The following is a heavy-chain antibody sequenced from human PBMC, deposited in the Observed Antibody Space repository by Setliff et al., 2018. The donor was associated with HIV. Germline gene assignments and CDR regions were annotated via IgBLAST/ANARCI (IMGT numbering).Heavy chain of an antibody. Sequence: SENPSLTCTVSGGSISSGSYFWTWIRQPAGKGLEWIGRIYTSGSTNYNPSLKSRVTISVDTSKNQFSLKLSSVTAADTAVYHCARGGYSYGFGRHRAYFQYWGQGTQVTVSS. V-gene: IGHV4-61*02. CDR2: IYTSGST. CDR3: ARGGYSYGFGRHRAYFQY. J-gene: IGHJ1*01. CDR1: GGSISSGSYF. D-gene: IGHD5-18*01.